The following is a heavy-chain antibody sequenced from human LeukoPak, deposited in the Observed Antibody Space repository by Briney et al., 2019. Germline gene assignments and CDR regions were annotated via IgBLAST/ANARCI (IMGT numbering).Heavy chain of an antibody. J-gene: IGHJ4*02. CDR1: GGTFISYA. D-gene: IGHD1-26*01. Sequence: SVKVSCKASGGTFISYAISWVRQAPGQGLVWIGRIIPIFGTANYAQKFQGRVTITTDESTSTAYMELSRLRSEDTAVYYCARDQGTVREYSGSYFPLDYWGQGTLVTVSS. CDR2: IIPIFGTA. V-gene: IGHV1-69*05. CDR3: ARDQGTVREYSGSYFPLDY.